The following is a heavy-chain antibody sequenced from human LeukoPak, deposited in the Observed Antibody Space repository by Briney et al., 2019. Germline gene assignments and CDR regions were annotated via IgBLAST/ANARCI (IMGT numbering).Heavy chain of an antibody. CDR2: IRYDGSNK. CDR3: AKDYGISGTGGAWLDP. D-gene: IGHD1-20*01. J-gene: IGHJ5*02. V-gene: IGHV3-30*02. CDR1: GFTFSSYG. Sequence: PGGSLRPSCAASGFTFSSYGMHWVRQAPGKGLEWVAFIRYDGSNKKYADSVKGRFTISRDNSKNTLFVQMNSLRAEDPAVYYCAKDYGISGTGGAWLDPWGQGTLVTVSS.